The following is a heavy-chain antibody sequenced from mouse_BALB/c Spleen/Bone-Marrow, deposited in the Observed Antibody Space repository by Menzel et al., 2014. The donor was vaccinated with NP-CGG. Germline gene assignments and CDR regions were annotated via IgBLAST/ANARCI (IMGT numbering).Heavy chain of an antibody. CDR3: ARRDGSTYYYAMDY. Sequence: QVQLQQSGAELVRPGSSVKISCKASGYAFSNYWMNWVKQRPGQGLEWIGQIYPGDGDTNYNGKFKGKATRTADKSSSTAYMQLSSLTSEDSAVYFCARRDGSTYYYAMDYWGQGTSVTVSS. V-gene: IGHV1-80*01. CDR2: IYPGDGDT. CDR1: GYAFSNYW. J-gene: IGHJ4*01. D-gene: IGHD1-1*01.